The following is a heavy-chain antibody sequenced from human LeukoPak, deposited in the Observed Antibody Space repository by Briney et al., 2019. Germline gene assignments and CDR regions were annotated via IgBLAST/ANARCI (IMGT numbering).Heavy chain of an antibody. V-gene: IGHV3-23*01. J-gene: IGHJ4*03. CDR1: GFTFSSYT. Sequence: GGSLRLSCAASGFTFSSYTMSWVRLAPGKGLEWISVISATGFTTHHIDSVKGRFTISRDNSKSILYLQMDGLRAEDTAIYFCTKDVQVGPTRGFFDFWGQGTLVTVSS. CDR3: TKDVQVGPTRGFFDF. CDR2: ISATGFTT. D-gene: IGHD1-26*01.